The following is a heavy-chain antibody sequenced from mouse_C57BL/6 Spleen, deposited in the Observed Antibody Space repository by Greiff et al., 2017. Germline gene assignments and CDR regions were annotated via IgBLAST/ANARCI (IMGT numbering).Heavy chain of an antibody. CDR3: ERDTGDYAMDY. CDR2: ISSGGSYT. V-gene: IGHV5-6*01. Sequence: EVKLVESGGDLVKPGGSLKLSCAASGFTFSSYGMSWVRQTPDKRLEWVATISSGGSYTYYPDSVKGRFTISRDNAKNTLYLQMSSLKSEDTAMYYCERDTGDYAMDYWGQGTSVTVSS. CDR1: GFTFSSYG. J-gene: IGHJ4*01.